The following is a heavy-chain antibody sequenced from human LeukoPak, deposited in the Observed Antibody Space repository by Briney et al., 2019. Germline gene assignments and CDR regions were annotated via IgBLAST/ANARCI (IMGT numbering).Heavy chain of an antibody. Sequence: SGTLSLTCGVSGGSISSSSYYGGWIRQPPGKGLEWIGSIYYSGNTYYSPSLKSRVTMSVDTSRNQFSLKLSSVTAADTAVYYCARLGSGYSYGYSYFDYWGQGTLVTVSS. CDR2: IYYSGNT. D-gene: IGHD5-18*01. CDR3: ARLGSGYSYGYSYFDY. V-gene: IGHV4-39*01. J-gene: IGHJ4*02. CDR1: GGSISSSSYY.